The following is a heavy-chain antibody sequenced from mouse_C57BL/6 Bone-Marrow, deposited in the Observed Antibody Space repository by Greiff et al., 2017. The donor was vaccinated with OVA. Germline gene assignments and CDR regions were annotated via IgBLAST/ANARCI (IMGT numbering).Heavy chain of an antibody. CDR2: IYPRSGNT. J-gene: IGHJ2*01. V-gene: IGHV1-81*01. CDR1: GYTFTSYG. CDR3: AREKLFTTVAEDY. D-gene: IGHD1-1*01. Sequence: QVHVKQSGAELARPGASVKLSCKASGYTFTSYGISWVKQRTGQGLEWIGEIYPRSGNTYYNEKFKGKATLTADKSSSTAYMELRSLTSEDSAVYFCAREKLFTTVAEDYWGQGTTLTVSS.